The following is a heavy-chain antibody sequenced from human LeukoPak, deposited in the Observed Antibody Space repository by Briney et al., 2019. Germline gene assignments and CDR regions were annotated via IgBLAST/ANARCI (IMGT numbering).Heavy chain of an antibody. CDR1: GDSIRRYY. V-gene: IGHV4-59*08. J-gene: IGHJ4*02. Sequence: SETLSLTCTVSGDSIRRYYWSWIRQPPGKGLEWIGYIYYSGSTNYNPSLKSRVTISVDTSKNQFSLKLSSVTAADTAVYYCASHVGSSWNDYWGQGTLVTVSS. CDR2: IYYSGST. CDR3: ASHVGSSWNDY. D-gene: IGHD6-13*01.